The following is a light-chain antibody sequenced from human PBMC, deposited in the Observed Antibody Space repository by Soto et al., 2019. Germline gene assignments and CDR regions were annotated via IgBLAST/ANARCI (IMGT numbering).Light chain of an antibody. CDR2: GAS. J-gene: IGKJ2*01. Sequence: EIVLTQSPGTLSLSPGERATLSCRASQSVSSSYLAWYQQKPGQAPRLLIYGASSRATGIPDRFSGSGSGTDXXLXXSXLEPDDFAXXXXXQYGSSPYTFGQGTKLEIK. CDR1: QSVSSSY. V-gene: IGKV3-20*01. CDR3: XQYGSSPYT.